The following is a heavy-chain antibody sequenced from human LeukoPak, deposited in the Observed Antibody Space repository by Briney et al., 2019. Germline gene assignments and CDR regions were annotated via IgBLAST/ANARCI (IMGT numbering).Heavy chain of an antibody. D-gene: IGHD1-20*01. V-gene: IGHV1-24*01. CDR3: ATAPNWNPGNAFDI. CDR2: FDPEDGET. CDR1: GYTLTELS. Sequence: ASVKVSCKVSGYTLTELSMHWVRQAPGKRLEWMGGFDPEDGETIYAQKFQGRVTMTEDTSTDTAYMELSSLRSEDTAVYYCATAPNWNPGNAFDIWGQGTMVTVSS. J-gene: IGHJ3*02.